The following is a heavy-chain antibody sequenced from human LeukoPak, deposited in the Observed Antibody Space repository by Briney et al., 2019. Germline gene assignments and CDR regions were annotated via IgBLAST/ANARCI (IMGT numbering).Heavy chain of an antibody. CDR1: GFAFSTYA. J-gene: IGHJ3*02. D-gene: IGHD4-17*01. Sequence: GVSLRLSCAASGFAFSTYAMSWVRQAPGKGLEWVSALSGSGASTYYADSVKGRFTISRDNAKNTLYLQMNSLRAEDTAVYYCARDAAYGPEAFDIWGQGTKVTVSS. V-gene: IGHV3-23*01. CDR2: LSGSGAST. CDR3: ARDAAYGPEAFDI.